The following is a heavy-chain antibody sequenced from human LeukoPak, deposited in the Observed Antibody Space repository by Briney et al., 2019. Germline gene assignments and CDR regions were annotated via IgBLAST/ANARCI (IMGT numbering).Heavy chain of an antibody. CDR1: GGSISSSSYY. Sequence: SETLSLTCTVSGGSISSSSYYWGWIRQPPGKGLEWIGSIYYSGSTYYNASLKSRVTISVDTSKNQFSLRLSSVTAADTAVYYCARDFGPYCGGACFPFDYWGQGTLVTVSS. J-gene: IGHJ4*02. D-gene: IGHD2-21*02. CDR2: IYYSGST. CDR3: ARDFGPYCGGACFPFDY. V-gene: IGHV4-39*07.